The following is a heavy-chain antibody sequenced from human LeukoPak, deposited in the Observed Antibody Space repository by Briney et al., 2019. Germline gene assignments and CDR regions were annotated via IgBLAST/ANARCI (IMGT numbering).Heavy chain of an antibody. V-gene: IGHV3-7*01. D-gene: IGHD2-2*01. Sequence: GSLRLSCAASGFTFSSYWMSWVRQAPGKGLEWVANIKQDGSEKYYVDSVKGRFTISRDNAKNSLYLQMNSLRAEDTAVYYCARVQPPMGYCSSTSCPRDYWGQGTLVTVSS. CDR1: GFTFSSYW. J-gene: IGHJ4*02. CDR3: ARVQPPMGYCSSTSCPRDY. CDR2: IKQDGSEK.